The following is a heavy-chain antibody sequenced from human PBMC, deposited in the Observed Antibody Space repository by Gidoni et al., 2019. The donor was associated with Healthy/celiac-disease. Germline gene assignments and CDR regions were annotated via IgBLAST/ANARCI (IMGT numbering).Heavy chain of an antibody. CDR1: GFTFSSYA. D-gene: IGHD6-13*01. Sequence: QVQLVESGGGVVQPGRSLRLSCAASGFTFSSYAMHWVRQAPGKGLGWVAVILYDGSNKYYADSVKGRFPIPRDNSKNTLDPQMNSLRAEDTAVYYCASLCSSWEDYLGQGTLVTVSS. CDR2: ILYDGSNK. V-gene: IGHV3-30-3*01. J-gene: IGHJ4*02. CDR3: ASLCSSWEDY.